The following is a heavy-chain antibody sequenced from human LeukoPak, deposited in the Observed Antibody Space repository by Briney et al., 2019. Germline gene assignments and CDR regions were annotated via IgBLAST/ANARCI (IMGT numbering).Heavy chain of an antibody. CDR1: GFTFSDYY. Sequence: GGSLRLSCAASGFTFSDYYVSWIRQAPGKGLEWVSYISSSGSTIYYADSVKGRFTISRDNAKNSLYLQMNSLRAEDTALYYCARRPMVRGVVVYYYYGMDVWGQGTTVTVSS. CDR2: ISSSGSTI. V-gene: IGHV3-11*01. CDR3: ARRPMVRGVVVYYYYGMDV. D-gene: IGHD3-10*01. J-gene: IGHJ6*02.